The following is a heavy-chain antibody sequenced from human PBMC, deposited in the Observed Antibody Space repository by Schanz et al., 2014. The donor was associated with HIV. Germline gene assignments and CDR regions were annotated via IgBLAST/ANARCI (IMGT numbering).Heavy chain of an antibody. V-gene: IGHV3-33*08. CDR2: IWYDGSKT. J-gene: IGHJ3*02. CDR3: ARFANWAFDI. D-gene: IGHD1-1*01. Sequence: VHLVESGGGLVKPGGSLRLSCAASGFSLSGYGMHWVRQPPGKGLEWVSYIWYDGSKTYYVDSVKGRFTISRDNSKNTVYLQMNSLRVEDTAVYYCARFANWAFDIWGQGTTVTVSS. CDR1: GFSLSGYG.